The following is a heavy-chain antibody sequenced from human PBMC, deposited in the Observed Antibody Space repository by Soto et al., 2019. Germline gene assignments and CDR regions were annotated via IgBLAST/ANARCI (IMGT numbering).Heavy chain of an antibody. V-gene: IGHV1-69*01. CDR2: IIPISGTT. CDR1: GGTYRNYA. D-gene: IGHD3-22*01. CDR3: ARDEGDDSSGYYDVNY. Sequence: QVHLVQSGAEVKKPGSSVRVSCKASGGTYRNYAVNWVRQAPGQGLEWMGGIIPISGTTNYAQKFQGRVTITADESTNTAYMELRRLRSEDTAVYFCARDEGDDSSGYYDVNYWGQGTLVTVSS. J-gene: IGHJ4*02.